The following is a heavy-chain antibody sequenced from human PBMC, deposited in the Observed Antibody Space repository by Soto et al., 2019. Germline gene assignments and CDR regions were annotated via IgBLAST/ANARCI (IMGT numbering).Heavy chain of an antibody. CDR2: IGTAGDT. Sequence: GGSLRLSCEASGFTFSGFDMHWVRQPTGKGLEWVSSIGTAGDTYYAVSVKGRFTISRDNAKNSLSLQMNSLRAGDMAVYFCAKSQEIGTHFFDSWGQGTQVKVSS. CDR3: AKSQEIGTHFFDS. V-gene: IGHV3-13*01. J-gene: IGHJ4*02. D-gene: IGHD6-13*01. CDR1: GFTFSGFD.